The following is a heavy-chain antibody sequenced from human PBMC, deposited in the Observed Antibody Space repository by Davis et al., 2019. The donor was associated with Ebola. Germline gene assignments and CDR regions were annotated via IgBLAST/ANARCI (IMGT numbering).Heavy chain of an antibody. Sequence: ASVKVSCKASGYTFTGYYMHWVRQAPGQGLEWMGWINPNSGGTNYAQKFQGRVPMTRDKSISTAYLQWSSLQASDTAMYYCAKVMRILGGNYYYGMDVWGQGTTVTVSS. CDR2: INPNSGGT. V-gene: IGHV1-2*02. D-gene: IGHD3-16*01. CDR1: GYTFTGYY. J-gene: IGHJ6*02. CDR3: AKVMRILGGNYYYGMDV.